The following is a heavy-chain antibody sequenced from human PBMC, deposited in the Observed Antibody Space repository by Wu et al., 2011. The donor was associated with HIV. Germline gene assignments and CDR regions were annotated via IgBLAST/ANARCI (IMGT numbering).Heavy chain of an antibody. D-gene: IGHD1-26*01. CDR3: ARDESGSSSYYGMDV. V-gene: IGHV1-18*01. J-gene: IGHJ6*02. Sequence: QVQLMQSGAEVKKPGASVRVSCKASGYTFTTYGVSWVRQAPGQGLEWMGWISAYSGNTNYAQKFQGRVTMITDTSTNTAYMELKSLRSDDTAVYYCARDESGSSSYYGMDVWGQGTTVTVSS. CDR1: GYTFTTYG. CDR2: ISAYSGNT.